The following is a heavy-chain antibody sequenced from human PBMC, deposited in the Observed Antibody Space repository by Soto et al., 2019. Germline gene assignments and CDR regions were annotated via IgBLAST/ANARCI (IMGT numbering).Heavy chain of an antibody. V-gene: IGHV3-30*18. J-gene: IGHJ4*02. CDR2: ISKDGSKN. CDR1: GFSFSSFG. D-gene: IGHD3-22*01. CDR3: AKDGKDYLYDSSGYHWAGYFDY. Sequence: GGSLRLSCAASGFSFSSFGMHWVRQAPGKGLEWVAVISKDGSKNNYAESVKGRFTISRDNSKNTLYLQMTSLRVEDTAVYYCAKDGKDYLYDSSGYHWAGYFDYWGQGTLVTVSS.